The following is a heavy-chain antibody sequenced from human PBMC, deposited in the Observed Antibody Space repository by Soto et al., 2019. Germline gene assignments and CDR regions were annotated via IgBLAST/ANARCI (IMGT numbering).Heavy chain of an antibody. CDR2: ISYDGSNK. D-gene: IGHD3-10*02. Sequence: HVQLVESGGGVVQPGRSLRLSCAGSGFTFSAYGMDWVRQAPGKGLEWVAVISYDGSNKYYADSVKGRFTISPDNSQNTLYLPMNRPRAEDTAGYYCAKDRMGAGVRGYFDYWGQGTLVTVSS. J-gene: IGHJ4*02. CDR1: GFTFSAYG. V-gene: IGHV3-30*18. CDR3: AKDRMGAGVRGYFDY.